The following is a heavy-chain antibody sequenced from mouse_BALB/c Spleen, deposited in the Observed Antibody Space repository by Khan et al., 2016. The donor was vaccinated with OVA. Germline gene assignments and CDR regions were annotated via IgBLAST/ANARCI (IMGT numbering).Heavy chain of an antibody. Sequence: QIQLVQSGPELKKPGETVKISCKASGYTFISFGMNWVKQSPGKALKWMGWINTYTGEPTYADDFKGRFAFSLENSASTAYLQINNLKNEDTATYFCARPHYFSYTRDYWGQGTSGTVSS. CDR2: INTYTGEP. V-gene: IGHV9-3-1*01. CDR1: GYTFISFG. CDR3: ARPHYFSYTRDY. J-gene: IGHJ4*01. D-gene: IGHD1-1*01.